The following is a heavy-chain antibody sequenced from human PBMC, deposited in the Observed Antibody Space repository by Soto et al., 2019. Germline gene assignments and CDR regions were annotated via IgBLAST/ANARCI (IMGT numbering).Heavy chain of an antibody. D-gene: IGHD1-26*01. CDR1: GYTFTSYG. CDR2: ISAYNGNT. CDR3: ASGSGKYYYYYGMDV. J-gene: IGHJ6*02. Sequence: ASVKVSCKASGYTFTSYGISWVRQAPGQGLEWMGWISAYNGNTNYAQKLQGRVTMTTDTSTSTAYMELRSLRSDDTAVYYCASGSGKYYYYYGMDVWGQGTTVTVSS. V-gene: IGHV1-18*01.